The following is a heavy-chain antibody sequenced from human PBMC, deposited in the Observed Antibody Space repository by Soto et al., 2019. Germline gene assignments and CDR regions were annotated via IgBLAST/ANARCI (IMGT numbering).Heavy chain of an antibody. J-gene: IGHJ4*02. CDR3: AKLGMTTINRDY. CDR2: ISGSGGNT. V-gene: IGHV3-23*01. Sequence: EAQLLESGGGLVQPGGSLRVSCAASGFSFDTYAMSWVRQAPGKGREWVSTISGSGGNTYYADSVKGRFTISRDNSKNILYLQMTSLRAEDTALYYCAKLGMTTINRDYWGQGTQVTVSS. CDR1: GFSFDTYA. D-gene: IGHD5-12*01.